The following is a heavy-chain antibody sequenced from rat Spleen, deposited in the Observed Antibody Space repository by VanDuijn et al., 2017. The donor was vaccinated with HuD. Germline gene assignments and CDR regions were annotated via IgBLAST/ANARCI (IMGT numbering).Heavy chain of an antibody. J-gene: IGHJ2*01. CDR3: TRVGGYNPS. Sequence: QVQLKESGPGLVQPSQTLSLTCTVSGFSLTSYGVSWVRQPPGKGLEWMGGIWGVGSTNYNSALKSRLSISRDTSKSQVFLKMNSLQTEDTAIYFCTRVGGYNPSWGQGVMVTVSS. CDR2: IWGVGST. D-gene: IGHD1-4*01. CDR1: GFSLTSYG. V-gene: IGHV2-15*01.